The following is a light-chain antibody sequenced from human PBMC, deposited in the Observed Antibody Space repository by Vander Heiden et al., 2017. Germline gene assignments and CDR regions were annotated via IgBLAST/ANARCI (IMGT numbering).Light chain of an antibody. CDR2: DNN. CDR1: SSNIGNNY. J-gene: IGLJ3*02. Sequence: QSVLTQPPSVSASPGPTVTISCSGSSSNIGNNYVSWYQQFQGTTPKLLIYDNNKRPSGIPDRFSGSKSGTSATLGITGLQTGDEADYYCSTWDTSLSSVVFGGGTKVTVL. V-gene: IGLV1-51*01. CDR3: STWDTSLSSVV.